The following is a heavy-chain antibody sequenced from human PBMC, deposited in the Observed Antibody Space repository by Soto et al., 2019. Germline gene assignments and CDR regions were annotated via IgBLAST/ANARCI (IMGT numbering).Heavy chain of an antibody. Sequence: GGSLRLSCAASGFSFDDYAMHWVRQAPGKGLEWVSGISWNSGTIGYADSVKGRFTISRDNSKSTLYLQMNYLRIEDTAVYYCAKDGRGVVLSGYAYYFDHWGLGTLVTVSS. J-gene: IGHJ4*02. CDR2: ISWNSGTI. V-gene: IGHV3-9*01. CDR3: AKDGRGVVLSGYAYYFDH. CDR1: GFSFDDYA. D-gene: IGHD5-18*01.